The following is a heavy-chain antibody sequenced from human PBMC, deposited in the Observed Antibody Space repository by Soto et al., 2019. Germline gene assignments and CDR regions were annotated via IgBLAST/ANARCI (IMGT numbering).Heavy chain of an antibody. J-gene: IGHJ4*02. CDR3: VQTTGWPGFDF. Sequence: EVQLVESGGGLIQPGGSLRLSCAASGFTVSSKYMTWVRQAPGKGLEWVSVIYGGGTTYYADSVKGRFTISRDNSKNTLYIQMNSLRAEDTAVYYCVQTTGWPGFDFWGQETLFTVTS. CDR2: IYGGGTT. V-gene: IGHV3-53*01. CDR1: GFTVSSKY. D-gene: IGHD6-19*01.